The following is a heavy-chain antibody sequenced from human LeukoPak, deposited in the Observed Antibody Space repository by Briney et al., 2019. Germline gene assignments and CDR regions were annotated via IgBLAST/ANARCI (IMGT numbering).Heavy chain of an antibody. CDR3: ARLRETTVTRDDSYYYMDV. D-gene: IGHD4-17*01. CDR1: GFTVSSNY. V-gene: IGHV3-53*01. CDR2: VYRGVST. Sequence: GGSLRLSCAASGFTVSSNYISWLRQAPGKGLEWVSVVYRGVSTYYADSVKGRFTISRDSSRNTLYLQMDSLRAEDTAAYYCARLRETTVTRDDSYYYMDVWGKGTTVTVSS. J-gene: IGHJ6*03.